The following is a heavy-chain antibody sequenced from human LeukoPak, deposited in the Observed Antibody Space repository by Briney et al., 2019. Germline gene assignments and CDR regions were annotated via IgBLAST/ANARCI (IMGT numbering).Heavy chain of an antibody. D-gene: IGHD3-10*01. CDR2: ISSGGTYE. CDR3: ARDSTYYYDSGSSGPHYFDN. V-gene: IGHV3-30*01. J-gene: IGHJ4*02. CDR1: GFTFSNYA. Sequence: PGKSLRLSCAASGFTFSNYAMHGVPQAPGKGLEWVSLISSGGTYEYYADSVKGRFTISRDNSKNTLYLQLNSLRAEDTAVYYCARDSTYYYDSGSSGPHYFDNWGQGTLVTVSS.